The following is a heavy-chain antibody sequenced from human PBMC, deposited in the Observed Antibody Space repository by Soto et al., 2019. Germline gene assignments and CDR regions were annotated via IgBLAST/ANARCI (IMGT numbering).Heavy chain of an antibody. J-gene: IGHJ4*02. V-gene: IGHV1-3*01. Sequence: ASVKVSCKASGYTFTTYAMHWVRQAPGQTLEWMGWINAGNGNPKYSQKFQGRVTITRDTSASTAYMELSSLSSEDTAVYYCARVLLGSGTYYNTFDYWGQGTLVTVSS. CDR1: GYTFTTYA. CDR2: INAGNGNP. D-gene: IGHD3-10*01. CDR3: ARVLLGSGTYYNTFDY.